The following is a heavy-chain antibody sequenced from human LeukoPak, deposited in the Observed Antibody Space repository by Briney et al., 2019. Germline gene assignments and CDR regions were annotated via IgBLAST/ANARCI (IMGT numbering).Heavy chain of an antibody. J-gene: IGHJ4*02. D-gene: IGHD3-3*01. V-gene: IGHV3-48*03. CDR3: AKEFKRLPYYDFWSGTF. CDR1: GFTFSSYE. CDR2: ISSSGSTI. Sequence: QPGGSLRLSCAASGFTFSSYEMNWVRQAPGKGLEWVSYISSSGSTIYYTDSLKGRFTISRDNSKNTLYLQMNSLRAEDTAVYYCAKEFKRLPYYDFWSGTFWGQGTLVTVSS.